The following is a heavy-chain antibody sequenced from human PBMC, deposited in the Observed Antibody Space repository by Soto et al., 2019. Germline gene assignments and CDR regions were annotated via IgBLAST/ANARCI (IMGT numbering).Heavy chain of an antibody. Sequence: QVQLVESGGGVVQPGRSLRLSCAASGFTFSSYGMHWVRQAPGKGLEWVAVIWYDGSNKYYADSVKGRFTISRDNSKNTLYLQMNSLRAEDTAVYYCARSSVSKEKRAFDIWGQGTMVTVSS. CDR1: GFTFSSYG. J-gene: IGHJ3*02. CDR3: ARSSVSKEKRAFDI. CDR2: IWYDGSNK. D-gene: IGHD1-20*01. V-gene: IGHV3-33*01.